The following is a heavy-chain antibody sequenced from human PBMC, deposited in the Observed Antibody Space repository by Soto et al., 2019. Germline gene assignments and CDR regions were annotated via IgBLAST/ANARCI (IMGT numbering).Heavy chain of an antibody. D-gene: IGHD2-15*01. CDR3: ARDRGYDAHDYYYNAMDV. CDR2: IRGFSPYT. V-gene: IGHV3-21*01. J-gene: IGHJ6*02. Sequence: LRLSCVASGFTFRTYTMNWVRQAPGKGLEWVSGIRGFSPYTFYAESVKGRFTISRDNAKNSLYLQMNSLGVEDTAVYYCARDRGYDAHDYYYNAMDVWGQGTTVTVSS. CDR1: GFTFRTYT.